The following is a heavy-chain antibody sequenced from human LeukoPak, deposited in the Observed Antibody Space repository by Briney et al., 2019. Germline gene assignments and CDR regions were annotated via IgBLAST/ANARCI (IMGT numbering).Heavy chain of an antibody. J-gene: IGHJ6*03. Sequence: TGGSLRLSCAASGLTLSRYAVNWARQAPGRGLEWVSYISLSGDSTVYAESVKGRFTISRDNSKNMLYLQMDSLRAEDTAIYYCVKKVYYYMDVWGKGTTVTVSS. V-gene: IGHV3-23*01. CDR2: ISLSGDST. CDR1: GLTLSRYA. CDR3: VKKVYYYMDV.